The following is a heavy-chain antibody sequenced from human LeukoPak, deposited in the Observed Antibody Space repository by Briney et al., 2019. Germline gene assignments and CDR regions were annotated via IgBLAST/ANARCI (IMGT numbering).Heavy chain of an antibody. CDR3: TRPKTDSGYDDY. J-gene: IGHJ4*02. CDR1: GFTFSDSY. Sequence: GGSLRLSCAASGFTFSDSYMSWVRQASGKGLEWVGRIRSKANSYATAYAASVKGRFTISRDDSKNTAYLQMNSLKTEDTAVYYCTRPKTDSGYDDYWGQGTLVTVSS. D-gene: IGHD5-12*01. CDR2: IRSKANSYAT. V-gene: IGHV3-73*01.